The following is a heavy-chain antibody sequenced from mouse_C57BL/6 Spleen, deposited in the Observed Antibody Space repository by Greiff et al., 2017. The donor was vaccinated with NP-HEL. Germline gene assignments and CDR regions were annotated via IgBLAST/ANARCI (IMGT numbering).Heavy chain of an antibody. J-gene: IGHJ3*01. V-gene: IGHV1-15*01. Sequence: VQLQQSGAELVRPGASVTLSCKASGYTFTDYEMHWVKQTPVHGLEWIGAIDPETGGTAYNQKFKGKAILTADKSSSTAYMELRSLTSEDSAVYYCTRSGTVAYWGQGTLVTVSA. CDR3: TRSGTVAY. CDR2: IDPETGGT. CDR1: GYTFTDYE. D-gene: IGHD3-1*01.